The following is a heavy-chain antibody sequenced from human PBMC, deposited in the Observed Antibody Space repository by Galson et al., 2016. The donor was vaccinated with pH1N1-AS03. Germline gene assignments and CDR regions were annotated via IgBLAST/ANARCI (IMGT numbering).Heavy chain of an antibody. CDR1: GVSMMYRSDY. CDR3: AALRPGYTSGGGSSDS. J-gene: IGHJ5*01. CDR2: AYYTGTT. V-gene: IGHV4-39*07. Sequence: SETLSLTCTVSGVSMMYRSDYWGWIRQPPGKGLEWIGNAYYTGTTFYNTSLSSRVTISVDTSANQFSLRLASVTAADTAVYYCAALRPGYTSGGGSSDSWGQGTLVAVSS. D-gene: IGHD5-12*01.